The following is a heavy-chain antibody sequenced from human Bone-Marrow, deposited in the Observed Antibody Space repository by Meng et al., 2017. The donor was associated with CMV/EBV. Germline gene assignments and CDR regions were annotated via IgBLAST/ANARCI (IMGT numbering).Heavy chain of an antibody. Sequence: FNGYYMHWVRKAPGQGLEWMGWINPNSGGTNYAQKFQGRVTMTRDTSISTAYMELSRLRSDDTAVYYCARRSRATIFGVVTRKEWFDPWGQGTLVTVSS. J-gene: IGHJ5*02. CDR3: ARRSRATIFGVVTRKEWFDP. CDR1: FNGYY. V-gene: IGHV1-2*02. CDR2: INPNSGGT. D-gene: IGHD3-3*01.